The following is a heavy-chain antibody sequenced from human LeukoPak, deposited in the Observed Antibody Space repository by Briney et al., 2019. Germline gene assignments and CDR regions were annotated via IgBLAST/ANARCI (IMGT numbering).Heavy chain of an antibody. V-gene: IGHV3-48*02. CDR1: EFTFRNYN. CDR3: ARASPSGYDY. D-gene: IGHD3-22*01. J-gene: IGHJ4*02. CDR2: ISHTSDAI. Sequence: GGSLRLSCAASEFTFRNYNMKWVRQAPGKGLEWVSYISHTSDAIYYPDSVKGRFTISRDNAKNSLYLQMNSLRDEDTAVYYCARASPSGYDYWGQGTLVTVSS.